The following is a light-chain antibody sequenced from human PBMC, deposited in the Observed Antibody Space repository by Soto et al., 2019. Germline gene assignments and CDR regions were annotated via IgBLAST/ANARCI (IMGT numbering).Light chain of an antibody. J-gene: IGLJ3*02. V-gene: IGLV2-14*01. CDR2: EVT. Sequence: QSALTQPASVSGSPGQSITISCTGTSSDVGGHNFVSWFQHHPGKAPKLMIYEVTNRPSGVSDRFSGSKSGNTASLTISGLQAEDEADYYCNSYTSTFTWVFVGGTQLTVL. CDR1: SSDVGGHNF. CDR3: NSYTSTFTWV.